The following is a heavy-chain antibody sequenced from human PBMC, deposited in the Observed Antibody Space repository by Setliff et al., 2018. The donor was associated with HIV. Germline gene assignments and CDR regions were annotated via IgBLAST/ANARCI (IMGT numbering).Heavy chain of an antibody. CDR1: GGSFTSRSYY. D-gene: IGHD3-3*01. Sequence: PSETLSLTCTVSGGSFTSRSYYWGWIRQPPGKGLEWSGSIFYSGITYYNPSLKSRVTISVDTSKNQFSLNLTSVTAADTAVYYCARSKTFYDFWGGYYTHGAFKIWGLGTMVT. CDR2: IFYSGIT. V-gene: IGHV4-39*01. CDR3: ARSKTFYDFWGGYYTHGAFKI. J-gene: IGHJ3*02.